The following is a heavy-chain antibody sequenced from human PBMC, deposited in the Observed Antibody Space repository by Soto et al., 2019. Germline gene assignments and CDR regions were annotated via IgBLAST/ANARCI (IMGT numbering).Heavy chain of an antibody. CDR1: GHTFTGYY. CDR2: INPNSGGT. V-gene: IGHV1-2*04. D-gene: IGHD3-3*01. Sequence: ASVKVSCKASGHTFTGYYMHWARQAPGQGLEWMGWINPNSGGTNYAQKFQGWVTMTRDTSISTAYMELSRLRSDDTAVYYCARGVRHYDFWSGYYQDFYYYYGMDVWGQGTTVTVSS. CDR3: ARGVRHYDFWSGYYQDFYYYYGMDV. J-gene: IGHJ6*02.